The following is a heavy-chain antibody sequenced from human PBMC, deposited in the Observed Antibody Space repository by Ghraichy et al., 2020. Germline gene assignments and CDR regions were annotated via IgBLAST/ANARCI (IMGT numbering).Heavy chain of an antibody. J-gene: IGHJ6*02. D-gene: IGHD3-10*01. Sequence: SETLSLTCTVSGGSISSYYWSWIRQPPGKGLEWIGYIYYSGSTNYNPSLKSRVTISVDTSKNQFSLKLSSVTAADTAVYYCARQGGSGGYQPYYYYYYGMDVWGQGTTVTVSS. CDR2: IYYSGST. CDR1: GGSISSYY. CDR3: ARQGGSGGYQPYYYYYYGMDV. V-gene: IGHV4-59*08.